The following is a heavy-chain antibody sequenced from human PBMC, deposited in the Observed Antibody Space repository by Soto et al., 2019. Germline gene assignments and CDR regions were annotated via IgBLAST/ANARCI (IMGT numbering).Heavy chain of an antibody. V-gene: IGHV3-74*01. Sequence: PGGSLRLSCATSGLNFGTFWMHWVRQDRGKGLAWVARINSDGSSVDYTDSVKGRFTISRDNAKNTLFLEMNSLRVEDTATYYCARYCTGGSCSHGFDYWGQGSLVTVSS. CDR2: INSDGSSV. J-gene: IGHJ4*02. CDR3: ARYCTGGSCSHGFDY. CDR1: GLNFGTFW. D-gene: IGHD2-15*01.